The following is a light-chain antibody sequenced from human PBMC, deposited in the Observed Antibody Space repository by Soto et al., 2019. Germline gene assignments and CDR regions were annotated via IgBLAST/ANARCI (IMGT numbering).Light chain of an antibody. J-gene: IGLJ1*01. CDR3: ISYALTAYV. CDR1: SSDVGGYNY. CDR2: EVS. Sequence: QSVLTQPPSASGSPGQSVTISCTGTSSDVGGYNYVSWYQQHPGKAPKLIIYEVSKRPSGVPDRFSGSKSGNTASLTVPGLQAEDEADYYCISYALTAYVFGTGTKVTVL. V-gene: IGLV2-8*01.